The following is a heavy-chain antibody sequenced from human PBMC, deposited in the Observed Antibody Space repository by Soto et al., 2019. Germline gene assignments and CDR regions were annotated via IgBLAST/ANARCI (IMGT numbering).Heavy chain of an antibody. J-gene: IGHJ4*02. CDR3: ARDRGYSGYDYYFDY. V-gene: IGHV1-2*04. Sequence: ASVKVSCKASGYTFTGYYMHWVRQAPGQGLEWMGWINPNSGGTNYAQKFQGWVTMTRDTSISTAYMELSRLRSDDTAVYYCARDRGYSGYDYYFDYWGQGTLVTVSS. CDR1: GYTFTGYY. D-gene: IGHD5-12*01. CDR2: INPNSGGT.